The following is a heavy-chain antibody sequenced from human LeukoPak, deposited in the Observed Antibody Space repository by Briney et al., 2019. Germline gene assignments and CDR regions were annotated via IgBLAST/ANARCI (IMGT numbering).Heavy chain of an antibody. Sequence: ASVKVSCKASGYTFTSYDINWVRQATGQGLEWMGWMNPNSGNTGYAQKFQGRVTMTRNTSISTAYMELSSLRSEDTAVYYCARGPITMVRGVITRYYYYYMDVWGKGTTVTVSS. J-gene: IGHJ6*03. CDR3: ARGPITMVRGVITRYYYYYMDV. D-gene: IGHD3-10*01. CDR2: MNPNSGNT. V-gene: IGHV1-8*01. CDR1: GYTFTSYD.